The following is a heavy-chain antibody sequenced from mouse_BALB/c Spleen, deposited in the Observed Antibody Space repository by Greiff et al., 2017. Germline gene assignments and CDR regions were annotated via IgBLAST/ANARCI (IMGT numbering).Heavy chain of an antibody. J-gene: IGHJ3*01. CDR1: GYTFTEYI. Sequence: QVQLQQSGAELVKPGASVKLSCKASGYTFTEYIIHWVKQRPGQGLEWIGVINPGSGGTNYNEKFKGKATLTADKSSSTAYMQLSSLTSDDSAVYFCARESDGIPAWFAYWGQGTLVTVSA. CDR3: ARESDGIPAWFAY. V-gene: IGHV1-54*01. CDR2: INPGSGGT. D-gene: IGHD2-1*01.